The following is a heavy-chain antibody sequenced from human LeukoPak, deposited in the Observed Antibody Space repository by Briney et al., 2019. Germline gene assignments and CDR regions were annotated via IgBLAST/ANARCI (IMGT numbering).Heavy chain of an antibody. V-gene: IGHV4-4*07. Sequence: SETLSLTCSVSGDSISRYYWNWIRQPAGRGLEWIGRIFTGGFINYNPSLSSRVTVSLGTSKNQVSLKLTSVTAADTAVYYCARHSMLSSTYFGVSDIWGQGTTVTVSS. D-gene: IGHD6-13*01. CDR3: ARHSMLSSTYFGVSDI. CDR1: GDSISRYY. CDR2: IFTGGFI. J-gene: IGHJ3*02.